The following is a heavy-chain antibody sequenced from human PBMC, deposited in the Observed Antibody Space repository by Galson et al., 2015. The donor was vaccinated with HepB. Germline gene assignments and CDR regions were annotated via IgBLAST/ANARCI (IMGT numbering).Heavy chain of an antibody. D-gene: IGHD2-2*01. V-gene: IGHV5-51*01. Sequence: SGAEVKKPEESLKISCKGSGYSFTNYWIGWVRQMPGKGLEWMGIIYPDDSDTTYSPSFQGQVSISVDKSISTAYLQGSSLKDSDTALYYRTRGDAYCSSTGCYLEGDSLYSGMDVWGQGTTVTVSS. CDR1: GYSFTNYW. CDR3: TRGDAYCSSTGCYLEGDSLYSGMDV. CDR2: IYPDDSDT. J-gene: IGHJ6*02.